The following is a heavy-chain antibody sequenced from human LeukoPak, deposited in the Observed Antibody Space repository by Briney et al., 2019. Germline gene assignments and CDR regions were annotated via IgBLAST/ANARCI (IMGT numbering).Heavy chain of an antibody. CDR2: IYYSGST. Sequence: SETLSLTCTVSGGPISSYYWSWIRQPPEKGLEWIGYIYYSGSTNYNPSLKSRVTISVDTSKNQFSLKLSSVTAADTAVYYCARVWPYCSSTSCTPGGMDVWGKGTTVTVSS. CDR1: GGPISSYY. D-gene: IGHD2-2*01. J-gene: IGHJ6*04. V-gene: IGHV4-59*01. CDR3: ARVWPYCSSTSCTPGGMDV.